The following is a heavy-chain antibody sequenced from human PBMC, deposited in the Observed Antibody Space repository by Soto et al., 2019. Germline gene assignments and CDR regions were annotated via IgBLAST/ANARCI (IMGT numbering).Heavy chain of an antibody. CDR2: IWYDGSNK. Sequence: QVQLVESGGGVVQPGRSLRLSCAASGFTFSSYGMHWVRQAPGKGLEWVAVIWYDGSNKYYADSVKGRFTISRDNSKNTLYLQMNILRAEDTAVYYCARENRAQYSSRWYRGQYYYYGMDVWGQGTTVTVSS. CDR3: ARENRAQYSSRWYRGQYYYYGMDV. J-gene: IGHJ6*02. CDR1: GFTFSSYG. D-gene: IGHD6-13*01. V-gene: IGHV3-33*01.